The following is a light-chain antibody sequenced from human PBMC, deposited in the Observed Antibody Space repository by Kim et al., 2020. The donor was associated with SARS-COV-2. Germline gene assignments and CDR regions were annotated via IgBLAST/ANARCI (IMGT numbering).Light chain of an antibody. J-gene: IGKJ5*01. V-gene: IGKV3-15*01. Sequence: IVMTQSPATLSVSPGDSATLSCRDSQRISTHLGWYQQKLGQAPRLLIYDTSIRATGVPARCSGSGSGTELTRTISSLQSEDVAVYYWQQYNTWPPITFGQGTRLEIK. CDR2: DTS. CDR1: QRISTH. CDR3: QQYNTWPPIT.